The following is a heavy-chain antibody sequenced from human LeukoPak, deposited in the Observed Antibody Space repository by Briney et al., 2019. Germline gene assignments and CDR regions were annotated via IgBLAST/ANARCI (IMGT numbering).Heavy chain of an antibody. D-gene: IGHD2-2*02. V-gene: IGHV5-51*01. CDR1: GYSFTSYW. CDR3: ARLGVVVPAAISPDYYFDY. Sequence: GESLKIPCKGSGYSFTSYWIGWVRQMPAKGLEWMGIIYPGDSDTRYSPSFQGQVTISADKSISTAYLQWSSLKASDTAMYYCARLGVVVPAAISPDYYFDYWGQGTLVTVSS. J-gene: IGHJ4*02. CDR2: IYPGDSDT.